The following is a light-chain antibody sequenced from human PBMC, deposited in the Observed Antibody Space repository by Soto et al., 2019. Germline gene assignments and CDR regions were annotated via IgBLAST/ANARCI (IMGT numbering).Light chain of an antibody. V-gene: IGKV1-5*03. CDR1: QSISSW. CDR3: QQYNSYWT. Sequence: DIQMTHSRSTLSASVGARVTITCRASQSISSWLAWYQQKPGKAPKLLIYKASSLESGVPSRFSGSGSGTEFTLTISSLQPDDFATYYCQQYNSYWTFGQGTKVDIK. J-gene: IGKJ1*01. CDR2: KAS.